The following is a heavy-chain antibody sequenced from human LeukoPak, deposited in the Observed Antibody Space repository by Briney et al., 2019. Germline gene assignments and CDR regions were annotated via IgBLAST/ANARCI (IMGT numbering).Heavy chain of an antibody. D-gene: IGHD6-19*01. V-gene: IGHV4-59*11. CDR1: GGSISSHY. Sequence: SETLSLTCSISGGSISSHYWSWIRQPPGKGLEWIGYTYTSGSTNYNPSLKSRVTISIDTSKIQFSLRLSSVTAADTAVYYCARGALHSSGWYEIDYWDQGTLVTVSS. J-gene: IGHJ4*02. CDR2: TYTSGST. CDR3: ARGALHSSGWYEIDY.